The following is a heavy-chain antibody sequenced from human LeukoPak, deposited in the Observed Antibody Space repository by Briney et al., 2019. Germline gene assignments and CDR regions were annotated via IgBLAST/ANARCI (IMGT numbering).Heavy chain of an antibody. CDR1: GVSISAYY. J-gene: IGHJ4*02. Sequence: SETLSLTCSVSGVSISAYYWSWIRQPAGKGLEWIGRIYTSGSTNYNPSLKSRVTMSVDTSKNQFSLKLSSVTAADTAVYYCAREMNWNLPYYFDYWGRGTLVTVSS. CDR3: AREMNWNLPYYFDY. CDR2: IYTSGST. V-gene: IGHV4-4*07. D-gene: IGHD1-7*01.